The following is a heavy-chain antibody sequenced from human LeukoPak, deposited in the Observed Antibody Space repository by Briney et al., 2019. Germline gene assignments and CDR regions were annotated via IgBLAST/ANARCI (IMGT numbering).Heavy chain of an antibody. CDR1: GDSLSSSSYY. J-gene: IGHJ6*02. Sequence: SETLSLTCTVSGDSLSSSSYYWGWIRQPPGQGLEWIGSGNTYYNPSLKSRVTISVDTSKNQFSLKLSSVTAADTAVYYCARPHRDYYYYGMDVWGQGTTVTVSS. V-gene: IGHV4-39*07. CDR3: ARPHRDYYYYGMDV. CDR2: GNT.